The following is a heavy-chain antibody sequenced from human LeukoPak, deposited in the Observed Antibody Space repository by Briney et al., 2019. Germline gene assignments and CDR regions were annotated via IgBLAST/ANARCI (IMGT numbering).Heavy chain of an antibody. CDR2: VNSISGGT. D-gene: IGHD2-15*01. CDR3: TRSAGIGGFDP. V-gene: IGHV1-2*02. Sequence: VSVTCSCKASGYTFTGYDMHWVRPAPGQGLEWMGWVNSISGGTEHATQFQGRITMTRYTCISTTYMELSRLRSDDTAVYYCTRSAGIGGFDPRGQGTLVTVSS. J-gene: IGHJ5*02. CDR1: GYTFTGYD.